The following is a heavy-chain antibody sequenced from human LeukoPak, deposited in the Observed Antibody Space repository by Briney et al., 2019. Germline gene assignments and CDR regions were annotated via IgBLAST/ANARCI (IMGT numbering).Heavy chain of an antibody. Sequence: PSETLSLTCTVSGGSISSYYWSWIRQPPGKGLEWIGYIYYSGSTNYNPSLKSRVTISVDTSENHFSLRLTSVTAADTAVYYCARTTGDYYFDYWGQGTLVTVSS. CDR3: ARTTGDYYFDY. J-gene: IGHJ4*02. V-gene: IGHV4-59*01. D-gene: IGHD7-27*01. CDR2: IYYSGST. CDR1: GGSISSYY.